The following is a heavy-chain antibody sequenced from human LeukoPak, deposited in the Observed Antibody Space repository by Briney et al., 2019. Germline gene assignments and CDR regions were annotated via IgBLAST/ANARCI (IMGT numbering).Heavy chain of an antibody. CDR2: ISGSGDST. CDR3: AKRRGYTYGYPFDS. D-gene: IGHD5-18*01. CDR1: GFTFSSYA. Sequence: GGSLRLSCAASGFTFSSYAMNWVRQAPGKGLEWVSTISGSGDSTYYADSVKGRFAISRDNSESTLYVHMSSPRAEDTAVYYCAKRRGYTYGYPFDSWGQGTLVTVSS. V-gene: IGHV3-23*01. J-gene: IGHJ4*02.